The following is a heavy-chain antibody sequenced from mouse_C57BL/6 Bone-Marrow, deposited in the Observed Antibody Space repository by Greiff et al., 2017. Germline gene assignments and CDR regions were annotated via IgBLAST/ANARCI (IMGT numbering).Heavy chain of an antibody. D-gene: IGHD2-2*01. J-gene: IGHJ1*03. V-gene: IGHV6-3*01. CDR1: GFTFSNYW. CDR3: TDGYYFDV. CDR2: IRLKSDNYAT. Sequence: EVKVVESGGGLVQPGGSMKLSCVASGFTFSNYWMNWVRQSPEKGLEWVAQIRLKSDNYATHYAESVKGRFTISRDDSKSSVYLQMNNLRAEDTGIYYCTDGYYFDVWGTGTTVTVSS.